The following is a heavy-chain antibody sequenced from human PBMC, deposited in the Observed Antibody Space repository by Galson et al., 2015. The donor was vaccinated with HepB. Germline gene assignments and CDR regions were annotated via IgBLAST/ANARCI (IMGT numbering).Heavy chain of an antibody. CDR3: ARRSERGPGDSSWHPFDY. J-gene: IGHJ4*02. CDR2: ISGSGGST. CDR1: GFTFSSYA. V-gene: IGHV3-23*01. D-gene: IGHD6-13*01. Sequence: SLRLSCAASGFTFSSYAMSWVRQAPGKGLEWVSAISGSGGSTYYADSVKGRFTISRDNSKNTLYLQMNSLRAEDTAVYYCARRSERGPGDSSWHPFDYWGQGTLVTVSS.